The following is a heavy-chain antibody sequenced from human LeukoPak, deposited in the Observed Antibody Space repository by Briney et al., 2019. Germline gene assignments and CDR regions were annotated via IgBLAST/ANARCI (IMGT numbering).Heavy chain of an antibody. D-gene: IGHD3-3*01. V-gene: IGHV3-23*01. CDR1: GFTFSSYA. CDR3: AKAGITIFGVVIQATYAFDI. Sequence: PGGSLRLSCAASGFTFSSYAMSWVRQAPGKGLEWVSVITSGGDTYYADSVKGRFTISRDSSKNTLYLQMNSLRAEDTAVYYCAKAGITIFGVVIQATYAFDIWGQGTMVTVSS. CDR2: ITSGGDT. J-gene: IGHJ3*02.